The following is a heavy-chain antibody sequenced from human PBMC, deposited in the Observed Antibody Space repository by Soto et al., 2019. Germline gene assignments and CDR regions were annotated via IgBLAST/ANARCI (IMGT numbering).Heavy chain of an antibody. Sequence: ETLSLTCTVSGASITNYYWSWIRQPPGKGLEWIGYIYYSGTTNYNPSLKSRVSISIDTSKNQFSLKLSSVTAADTAVYYCAGDFGYYDSSNYFMSYFDYWGQGILVTVSS. CDR2: IYYSGTT. CDR1: GASITNYY. CDR3: AGDFGYYDSSNYFMSYFDY. J-gene: IGHJ4*02. V-gene: IGHV4-59*01. D-gene: IGHD3-22*01.